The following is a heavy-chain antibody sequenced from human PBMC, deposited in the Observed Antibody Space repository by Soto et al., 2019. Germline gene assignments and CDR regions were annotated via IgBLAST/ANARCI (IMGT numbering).Heavy chain of an antibody. V-gene: IGHV1-3*01. CDR1: GYTFTSYG. D-gene: IGHD6-13*01. CDR2: LNAANGDT. Sequence: ASVRVSCKASGYTFTSYGIPWVRQAPGQRLEWMGWLNAANGDTKYSPKLQGGVTITRDTYASTAYMELSSLRSEDTAVYYCVRRHVSATGIDWFDPWGQGTLVNVSS. CDR3: VRRHVSATGIDWFDP. J-gene: IGHJ5*02.